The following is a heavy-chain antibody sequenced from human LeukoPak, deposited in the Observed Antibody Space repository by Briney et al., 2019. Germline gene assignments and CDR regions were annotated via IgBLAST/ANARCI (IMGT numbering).Heavy chain of an antibody. V-gene: IGHV3-15*01. Sequence: GGSRRLSCAASGSTFSNAWMSCVRQAPGKRLEWVGRIKSKTDGGTTGYAAPVKGRFTISRDDSKNTLYLQMNSLKTEDTAVYYCTSISESIAVAGSDYWGQGTLVTVSS. CDR3: TSISESIAVAGSDY. D-gene: IGHD6-19*01. CDR1: GSTFSNAW. J-gene: IGHJ4*02. CDR2: IKSKTDGGTT.